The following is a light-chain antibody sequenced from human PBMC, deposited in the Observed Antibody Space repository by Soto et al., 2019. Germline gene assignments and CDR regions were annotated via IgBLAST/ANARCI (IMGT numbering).Light chain of an antibody. CDR2: EVS. Sequence: ALTQPPSASGSPGQSVTISCTGTSSDVGGYNYVSWYQQHPGKAPKLMIYEVSKRPSGVPDRFSGSKSGNTASLTVSGLQAEDEADYYCSSYAGSNNHVVFGGGTQLTVL. J-gene: IGLJ2*01. CDR1: SSDVGGYNY. V-gene: IGLV2-8*01. CDR3: SSYAGSNNHVV.